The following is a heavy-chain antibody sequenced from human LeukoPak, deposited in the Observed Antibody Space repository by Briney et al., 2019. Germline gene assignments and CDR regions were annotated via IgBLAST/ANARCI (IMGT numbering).Heavy chain of an antibody. CDR2: ISSSSSTI. CDR3: TIDPAYIVVVTAKDY. D-gene: IGHD2-21*02. J-gene: IGHJ4*02. V-gene: IGHV3-48*01. CDR1: GFTFSSYS. Sequence: GGSLRLSCAASGFTFSSYSMNWVRQAPGKGLEWVSYISSSSSTIYYADSVKGRFTISRDNAKNSLYLQMNSLRAEDTAVYYCTIDPAYIVVVTAKDYWGQGTLVTVSS.